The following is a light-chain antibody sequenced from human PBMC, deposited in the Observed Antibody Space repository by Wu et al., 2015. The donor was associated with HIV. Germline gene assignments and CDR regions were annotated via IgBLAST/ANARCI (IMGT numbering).Light chain of an antibody. Sequence: EIVLTQSPGTLSLSPGERATLSCRASQSVSSSYLAWYQRTPGQAPRLLIYDASNRATGIPARFSGSGSGTDFTLTISSLEPEDFAVYYCQQRSSWPPTFGQGTKVEIK. CDR1: QSVSSSY. CDR2: DAS. J-gene: IGKJ1*01. V-gene: IGKV3D-20*02. CDR3: QQRSSWPPT.